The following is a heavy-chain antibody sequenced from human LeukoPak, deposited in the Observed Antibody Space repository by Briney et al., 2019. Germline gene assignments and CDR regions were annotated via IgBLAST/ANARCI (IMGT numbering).Heavy chain of an antibody. D-gene: IGHD1-26*01. J-gene: IGHJ4*02. Sequence: GGSLRLSCAASGFTVSSNYMSWVRQAPGKGLEWVSVIYSGGSTYYTDSVKGRFTISRDNSKNTLYLQMNSLRTEDAAVYYCARDRSGSYDYWGQGTLVTVSS. CDR1: GFTVSSNY. CDR2: IYSGGST. CDR3: ARDRSGSYDY. V-gene: IGHV3-66*01.